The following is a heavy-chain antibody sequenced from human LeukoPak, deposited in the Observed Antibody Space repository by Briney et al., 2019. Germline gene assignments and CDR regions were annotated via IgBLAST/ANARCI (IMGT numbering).Heavy chain of an antibody. CDR1: GFTGSNNY. Sequence: GGSLRLSCAASGFTGSNNYVSWVRQAPGKGLEWISGISGSGASTYYADSVTGRFTISRDNSRNTLYLQMNSLRGDDTAVYYCAKDVGKWESLHFFDYWGQGTLVTVSS. CDR3: AKDVGKWESLHFFDY. D-gene: IGHD1-26*01. V-gene: IGHV3-23*01. J-gene: IGHJ4*02. CDR2: ISGSGAST.